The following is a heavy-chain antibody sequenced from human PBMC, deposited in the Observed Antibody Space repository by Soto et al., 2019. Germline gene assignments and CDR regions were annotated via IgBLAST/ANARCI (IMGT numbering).Heavy chain of an antibody. CDR1: GLTFSNYA. Sequence: EVRLLDSGGGLVKPGGSLRLSCATSGLTFSNYAMSWVRQAPGGGLEWVSSMSGSSSTTYYADSVRGRFTISRDRSKNTLYLQMRSLRAEDTALYYCAKNQERELPRVIDFWGQGTLVTVSS. CDR3: AKNQERELPRVIDF. V-gene: IGHV3-23*01. D-gene: IGHD1-7*01. J-gene: IGHJ4*02. CDR2: MSGSSSTT.